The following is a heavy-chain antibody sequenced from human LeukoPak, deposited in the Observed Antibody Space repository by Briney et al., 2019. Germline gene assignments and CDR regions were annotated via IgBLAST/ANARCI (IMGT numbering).Heavy chain of an antibody. CDR1: GGSIRSYY. CDR2: IYDSGST. D-gene: IGHD4-17*01. J-gene: IGHJ4*02. Sequence: KSSETLSLTCTVSGGSIRSYYWSWIRQPPGKGLEWFGYIYDSGSTNYNPSLKSRVSISVDTSKNQFSLKLSSVPAADTAVYYCARTGSTVTMLYPFDHWGQGPLVTVSS. CDR3: ARTGSTVTMLYPFDH. V-gene: IGHV4-59*01.